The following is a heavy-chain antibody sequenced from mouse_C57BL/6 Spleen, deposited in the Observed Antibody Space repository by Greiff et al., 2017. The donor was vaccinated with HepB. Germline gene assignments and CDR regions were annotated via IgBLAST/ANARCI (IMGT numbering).Heavy chain of an antibody. CDR2: IYPGSGNT. Sequence: VQLQQSGAELVRPGASVKLSCKASGYTFTDYYINWVKQRPGQGLEWIARIYPGSGNTYYNEKFKGKATLTAEKSSSTAYMQLSSLTSEDSAVYFCARSTTGYWYFDVWGTGTTVTVSS. D-gene: IGHD1-1*01. CDR1: GYTFTDYY. CDR3: ARSTTGYWYFDV. J-gene: IGHJ1*03. V-gene: IGHV1-76*01.